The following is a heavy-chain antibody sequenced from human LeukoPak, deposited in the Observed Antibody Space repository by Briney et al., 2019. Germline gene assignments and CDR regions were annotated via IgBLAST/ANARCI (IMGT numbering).Heavy chain of an antibody. D-gene: IGHD1-26*01. CDR1: GFTFSSYA. J-gene: IGHJ4*02. V-gene: IGHV3-23*01. CDR3: AKSQDGGRLFHFDY. CDR2: ISGSGGST. Sequence: AGSLRLSCAASGFTFSSYAMSWVRPAPGKGLEWVSVISGSGGSTYSADSVKGRFTISRDNSKNTLYLQMNSLRAEDTAVYFCAKSQDGGRLFHFDYWGQGTLVTVSS.